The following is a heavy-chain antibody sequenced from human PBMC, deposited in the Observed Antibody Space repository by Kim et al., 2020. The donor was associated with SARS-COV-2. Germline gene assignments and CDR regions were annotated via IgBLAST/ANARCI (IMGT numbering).Heavy chain of an antibody. CDR2: ISWNSGSI. CDR1: GFTFDDYA. CDR3: AKEPVAGPYYFDY. V-gene: IGHV3-9*01. J-gene: IGHJ4*02. Sequence: GGSLRLSCAASGFTFDDYAMHWVRQAPGKGLEWVSGISWNSGSIGYVDSAKGRFTISRDNAKNSRYLQMNSLRAEDTALYYCAKEPVAGPYYFDYWGQGT. D-gene: IGHD6-19*01.